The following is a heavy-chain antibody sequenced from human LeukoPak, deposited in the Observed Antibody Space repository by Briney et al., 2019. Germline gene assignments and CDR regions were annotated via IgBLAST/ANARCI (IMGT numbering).Heavy chain of an antibody. CDR3: AIRSGWFDY. CDR2: IDHSGST. V-gene: IGHV4-34*01. Sequence: PSETLSLTCAVYGGSFSGYYWSWIRQPPGKGLEWIGEIDHSGSTNYNPSLKSRVTISVDTSKNQFSLKLSSVTAADTAVYYCAIRSGWFDYWGQGTLVTVSS. J-gene: IGHJ4*02. D-gene: IGHD6-19*01. CDR1: GGSFSGYY.